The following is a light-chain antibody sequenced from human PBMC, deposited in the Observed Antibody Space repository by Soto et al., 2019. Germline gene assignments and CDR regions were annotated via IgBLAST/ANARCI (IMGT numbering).Light chain of an antibody. V-gene: IGKV3-20*01. CDR2: GAS. CDR3: QQYGSSPLMT. J-gene: IGKJ5*01. Sequence: EIVLTQSPGTLSLSPGERATLSCRASQSVSSSYLAWYQQKPGQAPRLLIYGASSRATGSPDRFSGSGSGTDFNLTITSLKPQAFAVYYCQQYGSSPLMTFGQGTRLEMK. CDR1: QSVSSSY.